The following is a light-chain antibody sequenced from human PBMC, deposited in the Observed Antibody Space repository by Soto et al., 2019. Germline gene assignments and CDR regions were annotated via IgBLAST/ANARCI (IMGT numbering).Light chain of an antibody. CDR2: SNN. Sequence: QSVLTQPPSVSAAPGQKVTISCSGSSSNIGSNTVNWYQQLPGTAPKHLIFSNNQRPSGVPDRFSGSKSGTSASLAISGLQPEDEADYYCAAWDDSLSWVFGGGTKLTVL. CDR3: AAWDDSLSWV. V-gene: IGLV1-44*01. J-gene: IGLJ3*02. CDR1: SSNIGSNT.